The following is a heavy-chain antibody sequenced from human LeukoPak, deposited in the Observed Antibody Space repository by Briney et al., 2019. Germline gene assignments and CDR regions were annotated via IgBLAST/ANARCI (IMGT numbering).Heavy chain of an antibody. CDR3: AREWTAYYYDSSGQDLDY. CDR1: GYTFTSYY. V-gene: IGHV1-46*01. J-gene: IGHJ4*02. D-gene: IGHD3-22*01. Sequence: RASVKVSCKASGYTFTSYYMHWVRQAPGQGLEWMGIINPSGGSTSYAQKFQGRVTMTRDMSTSTVYMELSSLGSEDTAVYYCAREWTAYYYDSSGQDLDYWGQGTLVTVSS. CDR2: INPSGGST.